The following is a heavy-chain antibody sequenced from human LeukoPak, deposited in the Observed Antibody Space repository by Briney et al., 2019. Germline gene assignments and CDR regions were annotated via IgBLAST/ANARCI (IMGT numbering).Heavy chain of an antibody. D-gene: IGHD2/OR15-2a*01. J-gene: IGHJ3*01. Sequence: GGSLRLSCAASGFTFSDYAMTWVRQVPGKGLEWVSSISGYTGRTYYADSVKGRFTISRDNSNDRVYLQMNSLRAEDTALYYCAEFLGGDEKVDAFDVWGQGTRVTVSS. V-gene: IGHV3-23*01. CDR3: AEFLGGDEKVDAFDV. CDR1: GFTFSDYA. CDR2: ISGYTGRT.